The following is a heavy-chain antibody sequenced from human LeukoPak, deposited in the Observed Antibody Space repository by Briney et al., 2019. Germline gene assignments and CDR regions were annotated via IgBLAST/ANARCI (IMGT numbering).Heavy chain of an antibody. D-gene: IGHD1-26*01. CDR1: TFTFSSYG. V-gene: IGHV3-23*01. CDR2: ISGNGGSP. CDR3: ARHKVAGSTTAFDY. J-gene: IGHJ4*02. Sequence: PGGSLRLSCAAPTFTFSSYGMSWVRQAPGKGLEWVSSISGNGGSPYYADSVKGRFTISRDNSKRTLYLQMNSLRADDTAVYYCARHKVAGSTTAFDYWGQGTLVTVSS.